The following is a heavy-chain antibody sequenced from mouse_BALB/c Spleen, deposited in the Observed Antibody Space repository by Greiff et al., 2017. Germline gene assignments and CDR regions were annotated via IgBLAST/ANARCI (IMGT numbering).Heavy chain of an antibody. D-gene: IGHD2-14*01. CDR3: ARQDYRYDDGFDY. CDR1: GFTFSSYG. CDR2: ISSGGSYT. Sequence: EVQLVESGGDLVKPGGSLKLSCAASGFTFSSYGMSWVRQTPDKRLEWVATISSGGSYTYYPDSVKGRFTISRDNAKNTLYLQMSSLKSEDTAMYYCARQDYRYDDGFDYWGQGTTLTVSS. J-gene: IGHJ2*01. V-gene: IGHV5-6*01.